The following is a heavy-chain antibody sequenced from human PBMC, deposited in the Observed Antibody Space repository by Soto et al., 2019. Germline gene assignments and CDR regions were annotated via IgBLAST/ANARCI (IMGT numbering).Heavy chain of an antibody. J-gene: IGHJ4*02. CDR2: IYFGGTT. D-gene: IGHD3-22*01. V-gene: IGHV4-59*01. CDR1: GASISSNF. CDR3: ASLYYYEYYFDY. Sequence: LSLTCSVSGASISSNFWSWVRRPPGKGLEWIGYIYFGGTTKSNPSLKGRVTISLDTSKNQFSLKLSSVTAADTAVYYCASLYYYEYYFDYWGQGTLVTVSS.